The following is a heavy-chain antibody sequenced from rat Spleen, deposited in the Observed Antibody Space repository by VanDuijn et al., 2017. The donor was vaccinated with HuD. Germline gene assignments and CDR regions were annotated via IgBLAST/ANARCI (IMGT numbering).Heavy chain of an antibody. D-gene: IGHD1-4*01. J-gene: IGHJ1*01. V-gene: IGHV1-28*01. CDR3: ARGPPGYWYFDF. CDR2: IYPGNGNT. CDR1: GYTFTSYD. Sequence: QIQLQQSGAELVKPGSSVKISCKASGYTFTSYDMHWIKQQPGNGLEWIGWIYPGNGNTKYNRKFNGKATLTADKTSSTAYMQLSSLTSEDSAVYFCARGPPGYWYFDFWGPGTMVTVSS.